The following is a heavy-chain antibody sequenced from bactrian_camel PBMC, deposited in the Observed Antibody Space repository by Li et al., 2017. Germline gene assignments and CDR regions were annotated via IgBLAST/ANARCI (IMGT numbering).Heavy chain of an antibody. D-gene: IGHD6*01. J-gene: IGHJ6*01. CDR2: IESTGTT. V-gene: IGHV3S53*01. Sequence: VQLVESGGGSVQAGGALTLPCVVSVRPISSPFCMSWFRQSPGKEREGVAAIESTGTTSYADSVKGRFTISQDKAKNTLYLQMNSLKPEDTGIYYCAADAYGGSCYLKMRRVGFGYWGQGTQVTVS. CDR1: VRPISSPFC. CDR3: AADAYGGSCYLKMRRVGFGY.